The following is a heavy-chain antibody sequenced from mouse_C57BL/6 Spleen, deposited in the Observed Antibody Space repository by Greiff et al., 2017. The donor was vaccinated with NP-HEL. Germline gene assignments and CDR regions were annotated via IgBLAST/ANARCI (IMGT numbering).Heavy chain of an antibody. V-gene: IGHV1-81*01. CDR3: ARLGHYSNRWFAY. CDR1: GYTFTSYG. Sequence: VKLMQSGAELARPGASVKLSCKASGYTFTSYGISWVKQRTGQGLEWIGEIYPRSGNTYYNEKFKGKATLTADKSSSTAYMELRSLTSEDSAVYFCARLGHYSNRWFAYWGQGTLVTVSA. J-gene: IGHJ3*01. CDR2: IYPRSGNT. D-gene: IGHD2-5*01.